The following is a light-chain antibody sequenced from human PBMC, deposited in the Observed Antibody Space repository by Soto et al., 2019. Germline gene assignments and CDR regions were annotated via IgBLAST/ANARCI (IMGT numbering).Light chain of an antibody. CDR1: QSVNNY. CDR3: QQYGSSRWT. V-gene: IGKV3-20*01. J-gene: IGKJ1*01. CDR2: GAS. Sequence: EIVMTQSPATLSVSPGERATLSCRASQSVNNYLAWYQQKPGQAPRLLIYGASSRATGIPDRFSGSGSGTDFTLTISRLEPEDFAVYYCQQYGSSRWTFGQGTKVDIK.